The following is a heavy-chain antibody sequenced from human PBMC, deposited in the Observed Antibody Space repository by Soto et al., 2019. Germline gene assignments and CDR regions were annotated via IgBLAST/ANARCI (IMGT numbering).Heavy chain of an antibody. CDR1: GFTFSNYA. CDR3: ARDQQWLVRFYFDF. D-gene: IGHD6-19*01. J-gene: IGHJ4*02. V-gene: IGHV3-33*08. Sequence: PGGSLRLSCSASGFTFSNYALHWVRQAPGKGLEWVAVIWYDGSNKYYADSVKGRFTISRDNSKNTLYLQMNSLRAEDTAVYYCARDQQWLVRFYFDFWGQGTLVTVSS. CDR2: IWYDGSNK.